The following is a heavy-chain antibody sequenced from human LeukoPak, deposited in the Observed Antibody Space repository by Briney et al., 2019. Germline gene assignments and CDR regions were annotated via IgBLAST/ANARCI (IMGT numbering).Heavy chain of an antibody. CDR3: AKGIYSSGWSYFDY. CDR2: ITGNGRGT. Sequence: PGGSLRLSCAASGFTFSSYAMTWVRQAPGKGLEWVSSITGNGRGTSYGDPVRGRFTVSRDNSKNTLYLQMNSLRAEDTAVYYCAKGIYSSGWSYFDYWGHGTLVTVSS. CDR1: GFTFSSYA. V-gene: IGHV3-23*01. J-gene: IGHJ4*01. D-gene: IGHD6-19*01.